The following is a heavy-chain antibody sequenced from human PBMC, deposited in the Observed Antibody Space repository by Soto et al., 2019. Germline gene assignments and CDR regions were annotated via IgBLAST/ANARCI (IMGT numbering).Heavy chain of an antibody. CDR3: ARVLRFLEWFFDY. CDR2: INPNSGGT. J-gene: IGHJ4*02. D-gene: IGHD3-3*01. Sequence: ASVKVSCKASGYTFTGYYIHWVRQAPGQGLEWMGWINPNSGGTNYAQKFQGRVTMTRDTSISTAYMELSRLRSDDTAVYYCARVLRFLEWFFDYWGQGTLVTVSS. CDR1: GYTFTGYY. V-gene: IGHV1-2*02.